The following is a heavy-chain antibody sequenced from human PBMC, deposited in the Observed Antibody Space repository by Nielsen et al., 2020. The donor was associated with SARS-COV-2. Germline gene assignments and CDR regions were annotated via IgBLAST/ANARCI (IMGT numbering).Heavy chain of an antibody. J-gene: IGHJ6*02. Sequence: RQAPGKGLEWIGSIYYSGSTYYNPSLKSRVTISVDTSKNQFSLKLSSVTAADTAVYYCARGRYYYGSGSYYNGYYYHYGMDVWGQGTTVTVSS. D-gene: IGHD3-10*01. V-gene: IGHV4-39*07. CDR2: IYYSGST. CDR3: ARGRYYYGSGSYYNGYYYHYGMDV.